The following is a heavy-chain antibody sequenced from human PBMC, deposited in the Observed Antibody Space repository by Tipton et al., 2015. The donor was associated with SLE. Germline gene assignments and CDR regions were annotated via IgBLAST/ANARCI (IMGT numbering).Heavy chain of an antibody. CDR1: GGTFSSYA. D-gene: IGHD6-13*01. Sequence: QSGAEVKKPGSSVKVSCKASGGTFSSYAISWVRQAPGQGLEWMGGIIPIFGTANYAQKFQGRVTITTDESTSTAYMELSSLRSEDTAVYYCARANPIAAAGIDFDYWGQGTLVTASS. CDR3: ARANPIAAAGIDFDY. CDR2: IIPIFGTA. J-gene: IGHJ4*02. V-gene: IGHV1-69*05.